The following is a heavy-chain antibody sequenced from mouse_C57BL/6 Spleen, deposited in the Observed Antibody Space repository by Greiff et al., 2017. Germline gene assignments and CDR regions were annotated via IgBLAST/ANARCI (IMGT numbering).Heavy chain of an antibody. Sequence: QVQLQQPGAELVRPGSSVKLSCKASGYTFTSYWMHWVKQRPIPGLEWIGNIDPSDSETHYNQKFKDKATLTVDKSSSTAYMQLSSLTSEDSAVYYCARGAYYSNYGDFDVWGTGTTVTVSS. V-gene: IGHV1-52*01. CDR2: IDPSDSET. CDR3: ARGAYYSNYGDFDV. J-gene: IGHJ1*03. CDR1: GYTFTSYW. D-gene: IGHD2-5*01.